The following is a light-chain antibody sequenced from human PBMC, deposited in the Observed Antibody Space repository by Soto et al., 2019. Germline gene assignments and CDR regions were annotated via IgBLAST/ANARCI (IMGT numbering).Light chain of an antibody. CDR3: SLYAGSYALL. CDR1: SNDVGGYNF. V-gene: IGLV2-11*01. Sequence: QSALTQPRSVSGSPGQSVTISCTGTSNDVGGYNFVSWYQQHPGKVPKLFLYDVSRRPSGVPDRFSGSKSGNTASLTISGLQAEDEADYYCSLYAGSYALLFGGGSKLTVL. CDR2: DVS. J-gene: IGLJ2*01.